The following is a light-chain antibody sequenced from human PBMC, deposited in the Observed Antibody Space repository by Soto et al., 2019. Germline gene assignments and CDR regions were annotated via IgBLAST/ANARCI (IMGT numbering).Light chain of an antibody. CDR2: GAS. CDR1: QSVRSH. J-gene: IGKJ4*01. CDR3: QQYYNWPRAT. Sequence: IAMTQSPATLSVSPGKGVTRSCSAVQSVRSHLAWYQQKPGQPPRLLIYGASTRVTGIPARFSGSGSGTEVTLTISSLLYEDVGVYYCQQYYNWPRATFGGGTKVDIK. V-gene: IGKV3-15*01.